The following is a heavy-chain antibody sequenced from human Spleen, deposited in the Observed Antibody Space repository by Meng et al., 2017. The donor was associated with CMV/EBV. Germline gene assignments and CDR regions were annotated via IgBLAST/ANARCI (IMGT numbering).Heavy chain of an antibody. J-gene: IGHJ4*02. Sequence: GESLKISCAASGFTFSSYSMNWVRQAPGKGLEWVSSISSSSSYIYYADSVKGRFTISRDNAKNSLYLQLNSLRAEDTAVYYCARAVEAAATGLDYWGQGTLVTVSS. CDR1: GFTFSSYS. V-gene: IGHV3-21*01. CDR2: ISSSSSYI. D-gene: IGHD2-15*01. CDR3: ARAVEAAATGLDY.